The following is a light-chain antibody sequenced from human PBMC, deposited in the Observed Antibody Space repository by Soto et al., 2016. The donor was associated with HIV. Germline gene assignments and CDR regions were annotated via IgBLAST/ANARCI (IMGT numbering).Light chain of an antibody. CDR1: KLGDKY. V-gene: IGLV3-1*01. CDR3: QVWDIKDYI. J-gene: IGLJ1*01. Sequence: SYELTQPPSVSVSPGQTATITCSGDKLGDKYICWYQQKPGQSPVMVMYENNRRPSGIPERFSGSSSWGTATLTITGTQAMDEADYYCQVWDIKDYIFGPGTKVTVL. CDR2: ENN.